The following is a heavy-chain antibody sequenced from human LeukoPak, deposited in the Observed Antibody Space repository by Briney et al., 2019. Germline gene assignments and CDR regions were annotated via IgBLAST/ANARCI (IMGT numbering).Heavy chain of an antibody. CDR2: IYYSGST. CDR3: ARQEPYCSSTSCNFDY. V-gene: IGHV4-39*01. D-gene: IGHD2-2*01. CDR1: GGSISSSSYY. J-gene: IGHJ4*02. Sequence: SETLSLTCTVSGGSISSSSYYWGWIRQPPGKGLEWIGSIYYSGSTYYNPSLKSRVTISVDTSKNQFSLKLSSVTAADTAVYYCARQEPYCSSTSCNFDYWGQGTLVTVSS.